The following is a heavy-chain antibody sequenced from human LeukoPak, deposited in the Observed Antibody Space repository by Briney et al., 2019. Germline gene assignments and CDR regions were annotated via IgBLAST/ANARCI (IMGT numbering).Heavy chain of an antibody. V-gene: IGHV4-59*01. D-gene: IGHD6-13*01. Sequence: PSETLSLTCTASGGSFSSYYWSWIRQPPGKGLEWIGYIYYSGSTSYNPSLKSRVTISVDTSKKQFSLKLSSVTAADTAFYYCARDGYVGSSWPNWFDPWGQGTLVTVSS. CDR3: ARDGYVGSSWPNWFDP. CDR2: IYYSGST. J-gene: IGHJ5*02. CDR1: GGSFSSYY.